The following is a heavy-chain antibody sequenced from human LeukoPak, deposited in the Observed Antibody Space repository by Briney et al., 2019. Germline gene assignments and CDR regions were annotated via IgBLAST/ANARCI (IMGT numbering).Heavy chain of an antibody. V-gene: IGHV3-7*01. Sequence: PGGSLRLSCAASGFTFSTYWMTWVRQAPGKGLDWLATMKQDGSGTYYVDSVKGRFTISRDNAKNSLYLQMNSLRAEDTAVYYCVRDVGYGDYWGQGTLVTVSS. CDR3: VRDVGYGDY. J-gene: IGHJ4*02. D-gene: IGHD5-18*01. CDR1: GFTFSTYW. CDR2: MKQDGSGT.